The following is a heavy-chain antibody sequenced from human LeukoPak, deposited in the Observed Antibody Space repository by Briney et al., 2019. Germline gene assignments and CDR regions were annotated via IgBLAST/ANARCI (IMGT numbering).Heavy chain of an antibody. CDR2: IYNSGST. CDR3: AAFRDGYNWHLDY. CDR1: SGSISSYY. V-gene: IGHV4-59*01. J-gene: IGHJ4*02. Sequence: SETLSLTCTVSSGSISSYYWNWIRQPPGKGLEWIGYIYNSGSTKYNPSLKSRVTISIDTSKNQFSLKLNSVTAADTAVYYCAAFRDGYNWHLDYWGQGTLVTVSS. D-gene: IGHD5-24*01.